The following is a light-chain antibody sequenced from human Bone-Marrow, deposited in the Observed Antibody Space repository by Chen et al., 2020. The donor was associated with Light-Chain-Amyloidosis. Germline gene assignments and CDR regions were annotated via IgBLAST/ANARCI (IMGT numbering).Light chain of an antibody. CDR1: SSHVGSYNL. CDR3: YSYALTPPFVL. CDR2: EST. V-gene: IGLV2-23*03. J-gene: IGLJ2*01. Sequence: QSALTQPASVSGSPGQWITISCTGPSSHVGSYNLVSWYQHTPGKAPKLIIYESTKRPSGVSDRFSGSKSGNTASLTISVLRAEDESDYYWYSYALTPPFVLFGGGTKLTVL.